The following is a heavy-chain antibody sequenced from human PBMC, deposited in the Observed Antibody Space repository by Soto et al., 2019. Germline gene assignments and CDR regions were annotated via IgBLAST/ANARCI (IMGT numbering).Heavy chain of an antibody. CDR3: ARSLLWFGGSYYYYYGMDV. D-gene: IGHD3-10*01. CDR2: ISYDGSNK. CDR1: GFTFSSYA. J-gene: IGHJ6*02. Sequence: GGSLRLSCAASGFTFSSYAMHWVRQAPGKGLEWVAVISYDGSNKYYADSVKGRFTISRDNSKNTLYLQMNSLRAEDTAVYYCARSLLWFGGSYYYYYGMDVWGQGTTVTVSS. V-gene: IGHV3-30-3*01.